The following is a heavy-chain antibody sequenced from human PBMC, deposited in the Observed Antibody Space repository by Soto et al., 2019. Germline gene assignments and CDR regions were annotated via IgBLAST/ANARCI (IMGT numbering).Heavy chain of an antibody. D-gene: IGHD2-21*02. J-gene: IGHJ4*02. CDR3: ARGGHVVVVTAALDY. CDR1: GDTFTNYY. CDR2: VNPSGGHT. V-gene: IGHV1-46*01. Sequence: QVQLMQSGAEVKKPGASVKVSCKASGDTFTNYYIHWVRQAPGHGLKWMGTVNPSGGHTTYAQHFLCRVPMTRGTSTSTLYKELTSLTSDDTAGYYCARGGHVVVVTAALDYWGQGNLVTVAS.